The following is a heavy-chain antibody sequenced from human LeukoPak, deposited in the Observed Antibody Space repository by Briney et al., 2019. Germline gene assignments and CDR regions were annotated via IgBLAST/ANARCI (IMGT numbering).Heavy chain of an antibody. CDR2: MNPNSGNT. CDR1: GYTFTSYD. Sequence: GASAKVSCKASGYTFTSYDINWVRQATGQGLEWMGWMNPNSGNTGYAQKFQGRVTMTRNTSISTAYMELSSLRSEDTAVYYCARVRSYSSSWFSYYYYGMDVWGQGTTVTVSS. J-gene: IGHJ6*02. CDR3: ARVRSYSSSWFSYYYYGMDV. V-gene: IGHV1-8*01. D-gene: IGHD6-13*01.